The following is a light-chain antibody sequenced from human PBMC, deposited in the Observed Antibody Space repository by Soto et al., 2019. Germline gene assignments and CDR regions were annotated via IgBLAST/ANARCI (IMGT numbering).Light chain of an antibody. CDR3: QSYDSSLSAFYV. Sequence: QPVLRQPPSVSGAPGQRVTISCTGSSSNIGAGYAVHWYQQLPGTAPKLLIYENTNRPSGVPDRFSGSKSGTSASLAITGLQAEDEADYYCQSYDSSLSAFYVFGPGTKLTVL. V-gene: IGLV1-40*01. CDR2: ENT. CDR1: SSNIGAGYA. J-gene: IGLJ1*01.